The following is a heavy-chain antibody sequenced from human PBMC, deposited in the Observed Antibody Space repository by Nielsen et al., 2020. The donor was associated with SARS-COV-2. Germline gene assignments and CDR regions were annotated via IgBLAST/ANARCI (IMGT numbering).Heavy chain of an antibody. V-gene: IGHV3-33*03. CDR3: ASSGWLDH. Sequence: GESLKISCAASGFTFSDFGMHWVRQAPGKGPEWVATVWNGGTRTLYLDSVEGRFTISRDNAQSSLYLHMNSLRAEDTAVYYCASSGWLDHWGQGTLVTVSS. CDR1: GFTFSDFG. J-gene: IGHJ4*02. CDR2: VWNGGTRT. D-gene: IGHD6-19*01.